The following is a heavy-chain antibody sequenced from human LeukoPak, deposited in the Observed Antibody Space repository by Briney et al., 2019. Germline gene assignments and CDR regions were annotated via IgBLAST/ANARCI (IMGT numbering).Heavy chain of an antibody. J-gene: IGHJ3*02. CDR3: ARDGGCGSSTGCYPDAFHI. D-gene: IGHD2-2*01. CDR1: GGSISNYY. V-gene: IGHV4-59*01. CDR2: IYYSGSA. Sequence: SETLSLTCTVSGGSISNYYWSWARQPPGKGLEWIGYIYYSGSANYNPSLRSRVTMSVDTSKNQFSLKLNSVTPADTAVYYCARDGGCGSSTGCYPDAFHIWGQGTMVTVSS.